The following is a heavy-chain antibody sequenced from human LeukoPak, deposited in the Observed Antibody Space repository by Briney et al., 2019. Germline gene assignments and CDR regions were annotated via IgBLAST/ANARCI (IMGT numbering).Heavy chain of an antibody. Sequence: SETLSLTCAVYGGSFSGYYWSWIRQPPGKGLEWIGEINHSGSTNYNPSLKSRVTISVDTSKNQFSLKLSSVTAADTAVYYCARGMARLGELSLPPYFDYWGRGTLVTVSS. J-gene: IGHJ4*02. V-gene: IGHV4-34*01. CDR1: GGSFSGYY. CDR3: ARGMARLGELSLPPYFDY. CDR2: INHSGST. D-gene: IGHD3-16*02.